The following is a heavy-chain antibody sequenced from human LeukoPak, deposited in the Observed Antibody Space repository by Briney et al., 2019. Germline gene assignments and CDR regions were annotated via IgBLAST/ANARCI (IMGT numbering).Heavy chain of an antibody. V-gene: IGHV4-59*08. CDR2: IYYSGST. Sequence: PSESLSLTCTVSGGSISSYYRSWVRQPPGKGLEWIGYIYYSGSTNYNPSLKSRVTISVDTSKNHFSLNLSSVTAADTAVYYCARSTGGNSAYWGQGILVTVSS. CDR1: GGSISSYY. D-gene: IGHD4-23*01. CDR3: ARSTGGNSAY. J-gene: IGHJ4*02.